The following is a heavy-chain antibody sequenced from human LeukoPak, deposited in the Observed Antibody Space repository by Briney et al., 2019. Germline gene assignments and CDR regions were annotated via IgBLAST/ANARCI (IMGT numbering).Heavy chain of an antibody. CDR3: AKVQLERRVLLPNFDY. V-gene: IGHV3-30*18. D-gene: IGHD1-1*01. Sequence: WGSLRLSCAAYGFTLSSYGMDWVRQAPAKGLAKESVISYDGSNKYYAESVKGRFTISRDNSNNALYLQMNSLRPEDTAVYYCAKVQLERRVLLPNFDYWGQGTLGSVAS. J-gene: IGHJ4*02. CDR1: GFTLSSYG. CDR2: ISYDGSNK.